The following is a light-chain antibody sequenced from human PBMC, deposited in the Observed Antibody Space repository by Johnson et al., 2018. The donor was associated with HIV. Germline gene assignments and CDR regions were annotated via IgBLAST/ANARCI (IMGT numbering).Light chain of an antibody. CDR3: DTWDSSLSGV. J-gene: IGLJ1*01. CDR1: SSNIGNNY. V-gene: IGLV1-51*01. CDR2: DNN. Sequence: QSVLTQPPSVSAAPGQKVTISCSGSSSNIGNNYVSWYQQLPGTAPKLLIYDNNKRPSGIPDRFSGSKSGTSATLGITGLQTVDEADYYCDTWDSSLSGVFGTGTKVTVL.